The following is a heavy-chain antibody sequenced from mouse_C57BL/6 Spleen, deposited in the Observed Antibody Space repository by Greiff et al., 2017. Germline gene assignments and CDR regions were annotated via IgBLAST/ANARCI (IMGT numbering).Heavy chain of an antibody. J-gene: IGHJ1*03. Sequence: EADGGLVQPKGSLKLSCAASGFSFNTYAMNWVRQAPGKGLEWVARIRSKSNNYATYYADSVKDRFTISRDDSESMLYLQMNNLKTEDTAMYYCVRLGRDWYFDVWGTGTTVTVSS. CDR1: GFSFNTYA. CDR3: VRLGRDWYFDV. D-gene: IGHD4-1*01. V-gene: IGHV10-1*01. CDR2: IRSKSNNYAT.